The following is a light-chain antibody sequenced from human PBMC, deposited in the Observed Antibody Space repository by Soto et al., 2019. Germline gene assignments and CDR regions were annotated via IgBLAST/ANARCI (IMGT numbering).Light chain of an antibody. V-gene: IGKV1-39*01. J-gene: IGKJ4*01. CDR1: QGIARY. CDR3: QQSSSPPLT. CDR2: GAS. Sequence: DIQMTQSPSSLSASVGDRVTITCRARQGIARYLNWYQQKPGKAPKLLIYGASSLQTGVPSGFSGRGSGTDFTLTISSLQPEDFATYYCQQSSSPPLTFGGGTKVEIK.